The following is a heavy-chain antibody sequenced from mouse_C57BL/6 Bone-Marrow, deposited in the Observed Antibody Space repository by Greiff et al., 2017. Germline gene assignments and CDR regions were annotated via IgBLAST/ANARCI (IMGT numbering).Heavy chain of an antibody. V-gene: IGHV1-63*01. CDR1: GYTFTNYW. Sequence: QVQLQQSGAELVRPGTSVKMSCKASGYTFTNYWIGWAKQRPGHGLEWIGDIYPGGGYTNYNEKFKGKATLTADKSSRTAYMQFSSLTSEDSAIYYCARQVFDWYFDVWGTGTTVTVSS. CDR2: IYPGGGYT. CDR3: ARQVFDWYFDV. J-gene: IGHJ1*03.